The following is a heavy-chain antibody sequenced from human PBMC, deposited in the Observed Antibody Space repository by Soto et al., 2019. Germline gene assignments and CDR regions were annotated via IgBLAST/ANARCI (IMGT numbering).Heavy chain of an antibody. CDR2: INPSGGST. Sequence: ASVKVSCKASGYTFTGYYMHWVRQAPGQGLEWMGIINPSGGSTSYAQKFQGRVTMTRDTSTSTVYMELSSLRSEDTAVYYCARDVGDFWGGYSYGMDVWGQGTTVTVSS. D-gene: IGHD3-3*01. CDR3: ARDVGDFWGGYSYGMDV. CDR1: GYTFTGYY. J-gene: IGHJ6*02. V-gene: IGHV1-46*01.